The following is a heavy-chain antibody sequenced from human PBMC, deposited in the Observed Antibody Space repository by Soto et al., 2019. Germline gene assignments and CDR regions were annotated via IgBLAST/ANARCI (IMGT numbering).Heavy chain of an antibody. D-gene: IGHD6-19*01. J-gene: IGHJ4*02. CDR2: INAGNGNT. Sequence: SVKVSCKASGYTFTSYAMHWVRQAPGQRLEWMGWINAGNGNTKYSQKFQGRVTITRDTSASTAYMELSSLRSEDTAVYYCARVPVAGTKRPPDYWGQGTLVTVSS. CDR1: GYTFTSYA. V-gene: IGHV1-3*01. CDR3: ARVPVAGTKRPPDY.